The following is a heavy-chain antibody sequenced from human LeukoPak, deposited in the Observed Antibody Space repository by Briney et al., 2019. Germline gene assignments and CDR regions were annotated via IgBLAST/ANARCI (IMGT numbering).Heavy chain of an antibody. CDR2: ISAYNGNT. Sequence: ASVRVSCKASGGTFSSYAISWVRQAPGQGLEWMGWISAYNGNTNYAQKLQGRVTMTTDTSTSTAYMELRSLRSDDTAVYYCARDVSGGDYWGQGTLVTVSS. V-gene: IGHV1-18*01. D-gene: IGHD3-3*01. J-gene: IGHJ4*02. CDR3: ARDVSGGDY. CDR1: GGTFSSYA.